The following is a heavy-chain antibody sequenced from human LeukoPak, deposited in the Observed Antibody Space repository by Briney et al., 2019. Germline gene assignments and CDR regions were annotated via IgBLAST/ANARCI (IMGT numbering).Heavy chain of an antibody. J-gene: IGHJ6*02. CDR1: WYTWTGYY. V-gene: IGHV1-2*02. CDR2: VNPSSGGS. D-gene: IGHD5/OR15-5a*01. CDR3: ARVVSFYEMGV. Sequence: ASAKVSRKASWYTWTGYYMRCAKQADRHGCDLMGCVNPSSGGSNYAQNFQGRVTMTRDTAISTVYVELSRLRSDDTAVYYCARVVSFYEMGVWGQGTTVTVSS.